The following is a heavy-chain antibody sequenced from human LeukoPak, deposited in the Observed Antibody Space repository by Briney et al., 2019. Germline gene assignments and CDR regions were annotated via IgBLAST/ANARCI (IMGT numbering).Heavy chain of an antibody. J-gene: IGHJ3*02. CDR1: GGSFSGYY. CDR2: INHSGST. Sequence: SETLSLTCAVYGGSFSGYYWSWIRQPPGKGLEWIGEINHSGSTNYNPSLKSRVTISVDTSKNQFSLKLSSVTAADTAVYYCARVRWELLVGAFDIWGQGTMVTVSS. CDR3: ARVRWELLVGAFDI. D-gene: IGHD1-26*01. V-gene: IGHV4-34*01.